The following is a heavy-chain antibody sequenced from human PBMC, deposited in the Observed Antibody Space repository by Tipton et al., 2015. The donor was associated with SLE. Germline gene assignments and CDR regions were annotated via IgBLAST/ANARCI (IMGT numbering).Heavy chain of an antibody. CDR1: GGSISSYY. J-gene: IGHJ4*02. D-gene: IGHD1-7*01. CDR3: ARYAGTTGFDY. V-gene: IGHV4-59*07. Sequence: TLSLTCTVSGGSISSYYWSWIRQPPGKGLEWIGYIYYSGSTNYNPSLTSRVTISVDTSKNQFSLKLSSVTAAATAVYYCARYAGTTGFDYWGQGTLVTVSS. CDR2: IYYSGST.